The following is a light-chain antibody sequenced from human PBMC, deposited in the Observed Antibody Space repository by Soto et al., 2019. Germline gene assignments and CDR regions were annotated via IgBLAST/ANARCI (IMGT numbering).Light chain of an antibody. V-gene: IGLV2-18*02. CDR2: EVN. CDR1: SSDIGSYNR. Sequence: QSALTQPASVSGSPGQSITISCTGSSSDIGSYNRVSWYQQPPGTAPKLIIYEVNNRPSGVPDRFSGSKSGNTASLTISGLQAEDEADYYCNSFTTSSTYGFGTVTKLTVL. CDR3: NSFTTSSTYG. J-gene: IGLJ1*01.